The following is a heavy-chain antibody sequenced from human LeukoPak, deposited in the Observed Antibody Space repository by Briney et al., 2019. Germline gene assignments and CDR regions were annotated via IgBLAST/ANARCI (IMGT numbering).Heavy chain of an antibody. CDR3: ARAGIAAAGRGYGY. Sequence: GASVKVSCKASGYTFTSYGISWVRQAPGQGLEWMAWISVYNDNTNYAQKLQGRVTMTTDTSTSTAYMELRSLRSDDTAVYYCARAGIAAAGRGYGYWGQGTLVTVSS. CDR2: ISVYNDNT. V-gene: IGHV1-18*01. CDR1: GYTFTSYG. D-gene: IGHD6-13*01. J-gene: IGHJ4*02.